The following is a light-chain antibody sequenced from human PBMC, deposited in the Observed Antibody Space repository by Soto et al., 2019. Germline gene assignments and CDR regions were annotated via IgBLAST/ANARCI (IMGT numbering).Light chain of an antibody. Sequence: QSVLTQPPSASGSPGQSVTISCTGTSSDVGGYNYVSWYQQHPVKAPKLMIYEVSKRPSGVPDRFSGSKSGNTASLTVSGLQAEDEADYYCSSYAGSNIVVFGGGTQLTVL. V-gene: IGLV2-8*01. CDR3: SSYAGSNIVV. CDR1: SSDVGGYNY. J-gene: IGLJ2*01. CDR2: EVS.